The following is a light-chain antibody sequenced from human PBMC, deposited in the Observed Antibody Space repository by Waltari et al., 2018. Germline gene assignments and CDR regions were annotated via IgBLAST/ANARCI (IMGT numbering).Light chain of an antibody. CDR3: PSPDSGGTYWV. J-gene: IGLJ3*02. CDR1: ALSTKY. V-gene: IGLV3-16*01. CDR2: KDI. Sequence: SHELTQPPSVSVSLGQMARISCSGEALSTKYVYWYQQKPGQSPVLIINKDIERPSGTPERFSGSSSGTLVTLTISGVQAEDEADYYCPSPDSGGTYWVFGGGTKLTVL.